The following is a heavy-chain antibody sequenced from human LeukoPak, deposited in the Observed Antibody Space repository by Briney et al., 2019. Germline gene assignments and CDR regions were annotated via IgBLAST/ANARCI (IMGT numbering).Heavy chain of an antibody. Sequence: SETLSLTCTVSGGSISSGDYYWSWIRQPPGKGLEWIGYIYYSGSTYYNPSLKSRVTISVDTSKNQFSLKLSSVTAADTAVYYCARTPRITMIVVSRGAFDIWGQGTMVTVSS. D-gene: IGHD3-22*01. V-gene: IGHV4-30-4*08. J-gene: IGHJ3*02. CDR1: GGSISSGDYY. CDR3: ARTPRITMIVVSRGAFDI. CDR2: IYYSGST.